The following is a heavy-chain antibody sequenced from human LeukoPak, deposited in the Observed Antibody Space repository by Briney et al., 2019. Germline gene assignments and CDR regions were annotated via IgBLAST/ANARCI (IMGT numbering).Heavy chain of an antibody. CDR2: ISWDGGST. CDR3: ATYGDYEAGLDAFDI. Sequence: PGGSLRLSCAASGFTFDDYTMHWVRQAPGKGLEWVSLISWDGGSTYYADSVKGRFTISRDNSKNSLYLQMNSLRTEDTALYYCATYGDYEAGLDAFDIWGQGTMVTVSS. CDR1: GFTFDDYT. J-gene: IGHJ3*02. V-gene: IGHV3-43*01. D-gene: IGHD4-17*01.